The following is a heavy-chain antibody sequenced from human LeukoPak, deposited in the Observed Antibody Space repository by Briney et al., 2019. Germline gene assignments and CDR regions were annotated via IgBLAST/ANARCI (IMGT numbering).Heavy chain of an antibody. V-gene: IGHV1-2*02. Sequence: ASVTVSCKASGYTFTFYYIHWVRQAPGQGLEWMGFINPNTGGTSYAQKFQARVTMTRDTSISTAYMELSGLRSDDTAVYYCARRYDFWSGYPTAFDYWGQGTLVTVSS. CDR1: GYTFTFYY. D-gene: IGHD3-3*01. J-gene: IGHJ4*02. CDR3: ARRYDFWSGYPTAFDY. CDR2: INPNTGGT.